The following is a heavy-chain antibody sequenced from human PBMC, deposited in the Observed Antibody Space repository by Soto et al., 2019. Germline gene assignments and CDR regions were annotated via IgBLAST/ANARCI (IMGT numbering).Heavy chain of an antibody. D-gene: IGHD1-26*01. CDR3: ARRWGPTFDY. V-gene: IGHV4-59*01. J-gene: IGHJ4*02. CDR1: GGSIRSYY. CDR2: IYYSGST. Sequence: QVHLRESGQGLVKPSETLSLTCTVSGGSIRSYYWSWIRQPPGKGLEWIGYIYYSGSTNYNPSLKSRVTISVDTSKNQFSLKLSSVTAADTAVYYCARRWGPTFDYWGQGTLVTVSS.